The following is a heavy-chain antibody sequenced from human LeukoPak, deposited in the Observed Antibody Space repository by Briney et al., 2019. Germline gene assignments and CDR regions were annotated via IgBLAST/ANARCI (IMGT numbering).Heavy chain of an antibody. V-gene: IGHV3-15*01. CDR2: IKSKTEGGTT. Sequence: AGGSLRLSCAASGFTSSNAWMSWVRQAPGKGLEWLGRIKSKTEGGTTDYAAPVKGRFTNSRDDSKNTVYLQMNRLITEDTAVYYCTTDPTYWGQGTLVTVSS. CDR3: TTDPTY. J-gene: IGHJ4*02. CDR1: GFTSSNAW.